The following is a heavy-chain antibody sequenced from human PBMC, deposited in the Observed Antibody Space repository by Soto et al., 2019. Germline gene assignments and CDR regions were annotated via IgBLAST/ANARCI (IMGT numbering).Heavy chain of an antibody. V-gene: IGHV1-2*02. D-gene: IGHD2-15*01. CDR2: INPNSGCT. CDR1: GYTFTGYY. CDR3: ARERVVLYYYYYYGMDV. J-gene: IGHJ6*02. Sequence: PVKVSCKASGYTFTGYYMHWVQQAPGQGLEWMGWINPNSGCTNYAQKFQGRVTMTKDTSISTAYMELSRLRSDDTAVYYCARERVVLYYYYYYGMDVWGQGTTVTASS.